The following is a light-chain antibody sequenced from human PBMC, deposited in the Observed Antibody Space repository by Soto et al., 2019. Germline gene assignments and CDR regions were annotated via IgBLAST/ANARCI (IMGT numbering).Light chain of an antibody. CDR3: QQDNSYSLT. CDR2: KAS. J-gene: IGKJ4*01. Sequence: DIQMTQSPSTLSASVGDRVTITCRASQSISSWLAWYQQKPGKAPKLLIYKASSLESGVPSRFSGSGTWTEFNSTNSRPQTDGFGNYYCQQDNSYSLTFGGGTKVEIK. V-gene: IGKV1-5*03. CDR1: QSISSW.